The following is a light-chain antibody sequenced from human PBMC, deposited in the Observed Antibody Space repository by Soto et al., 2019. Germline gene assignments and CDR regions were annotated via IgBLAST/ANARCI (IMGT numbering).Light chain of an antibody. CDR3: SSYTSSTLGV. CDR1: SSDVGGYNY. Sequence: QSALTQPASVSGSPGQSITISCTGTSSDVGGYNYVSWYQQHPGKAPKLMIYDVSNRPSGVSNRFSGSKSGNTASLTISGXQAEDEADYYCSSYTSSTLGVFGTGTKLTVL. V-gene: IGLV2-14*01. CDR2: DVS. J-gene: IGLJ1*01.